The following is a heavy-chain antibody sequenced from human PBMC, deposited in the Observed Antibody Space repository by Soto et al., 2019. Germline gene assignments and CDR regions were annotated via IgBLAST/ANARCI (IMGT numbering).Heavy chain of an antibody. Sequence: EVQLVESGGGLVKPGGSLRLSCAASGFTFSSYSMNWVRQAPGKGLEWVSSVSSSSIYIYYADSVEGRFTTSGDNAKNSLYLQMNSLRAEDTAVYYCARGYRGVPSQYEVNDAFDIWGLGTMVTVSS. CDR1: GFTFSSYS. CDR2: VSSSSIYI. D-gene: IGHD3-10*01. V-gene: IGHV3-21*01. CDR3: ARGYRGVPSQYEVNDAFDI. J-gene: IGHJ3*02.